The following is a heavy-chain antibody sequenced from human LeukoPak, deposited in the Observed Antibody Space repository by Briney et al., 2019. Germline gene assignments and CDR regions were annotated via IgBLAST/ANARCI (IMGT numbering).Heavy chain of an antibody. D-gene: IGHD3-16*01. J-gene: IGHJ4*02. CDR3: ARRNIYDYVWGSYYFDY. CDR1: GGSISSRSYS. Sequence: PSETLSLTCTVSGGSISSRSYSWGWIRQPPGKGLEWIGAIYNSGSTYYNPSLKSRVTMSVDTSKDQFSLKLSSVSAADTAVYYCARRNIYDYVWGSYYFDYWGQGTLVTVSS. CDR2: IYNSGST. V-gene: IGHV4-39*01.